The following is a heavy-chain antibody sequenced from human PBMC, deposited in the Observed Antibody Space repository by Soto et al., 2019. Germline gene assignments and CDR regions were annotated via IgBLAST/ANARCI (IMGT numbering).Heavy chain of an antibody. J-gene: IGHJ4*02. V-gene: IGHV4-34*01. CDR2: IYHSGSA. Sequence: SETLSLTCDVYGGSFTGYYWSWIHQPPGKGLEWIGEIYHSGSANYSPSLKSRVAISVDTSKNQFSLKLSSVTAADTSVYYCARLAIGAYDYWDQGTLVTVS. D-gene: IGHD2-21*01. CDR1: GGSFTGYY. CDR3: ARLAIGAYDY.